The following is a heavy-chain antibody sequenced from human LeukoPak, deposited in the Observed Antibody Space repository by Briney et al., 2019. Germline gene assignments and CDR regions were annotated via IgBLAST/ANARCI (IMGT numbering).Heavy chain of an antibody. Sequence: ASVKVSCKASGYTFTSYAMNWVRQAPGQGLEWMGWINTNTGNPTYAQGFTGRFVFSLDTSVSTAYLQISSLKAEDTAVYYCARDVHRITMVRGLNWFDPWGQGTLVTVSS. V-gene: IGHV7-4-1*02. CDR1: GYTFTSYA. J-gene: IGHJ5*02. CDR2: INTNTGNP. CDR3: ARDVHRITMVRGLNWFDP. D-gene: IGHD3-10*01.